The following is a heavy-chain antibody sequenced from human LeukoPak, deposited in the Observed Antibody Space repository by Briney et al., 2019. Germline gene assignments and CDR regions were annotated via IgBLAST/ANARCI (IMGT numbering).Heavy chain of an antibody. D-gene: IGHD3-3*01. Sequence: GGSLGLSCAASGFTFSSYAMSWVRQAPGKGLEWVSAISGSGGSIYYADSVKGRFTISRDNSKNTVYLQMSSLRIEDTAVYYCAKFYYDFWTGYGYYFDYWGQGILVTVSS. CDR2: ISGSGGSI. CDR1: GFTFSSYA. CDR3: AKFYYDFWTGYGYYFDY. V-gene: IGHV3-23*01. J-gene: IGHJ4*02.